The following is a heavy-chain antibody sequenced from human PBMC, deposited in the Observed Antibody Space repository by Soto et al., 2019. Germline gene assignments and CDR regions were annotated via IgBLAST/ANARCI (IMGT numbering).Heavy chain of an antibody. CDR2: IYYSGST. CDR3: ARMRSSSWFEYFQH. V-gene: IGHV4-59*01. CDR1: GGSISSYY. Sequence: ASETLSLTCTVSGGSISSYYWSWIRQPPGKGLEWIGYIYYSGSTNYNPSLKSRVTISVDTSKNQFSLKLSSVTAADTAVYYCARMRSSSWFEYFQHWGQGTLVTVSS. J-gene: IGHJ1*01. D-gene: IGHD6-13*01.